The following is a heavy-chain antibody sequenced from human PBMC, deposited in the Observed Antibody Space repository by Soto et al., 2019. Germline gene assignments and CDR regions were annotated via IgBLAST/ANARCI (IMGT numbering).Heavy chain of an antibody. V-gene: IGHV3-74*01. Sequence: GGSLRLSCAASGFTFSSYWMHWVRQVPGKGLVWVSRINSDGSSTSYADSVKGRFTISRDNAKNSLYLQMNSLRAEDTAVYHCVWGHYDSSGYYDYWGQGTLVTVSS. D-gene: IGHD3-22*01. CDR1: GFTFSSYW. J-gene: IGHJ4*02. CDR2: INSDGSST. CDR3: VWGHYDSSGYYDY.